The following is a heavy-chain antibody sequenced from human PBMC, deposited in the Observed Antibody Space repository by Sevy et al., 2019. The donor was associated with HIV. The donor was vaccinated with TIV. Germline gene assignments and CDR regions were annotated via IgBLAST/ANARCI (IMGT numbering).Heavy chain of an antibody. CDR3: ARKYHDTSGYPRYSMDV. Sequence: GGSLRLSCAASGFTFSTYAMYWVRQAPGKGLEYVSAISGGGGNTYYGTSLKGRFTVSRDNAKNTLYLQMGSLRAEDMGVYFCARKYHDTSGYPRYSMDVWGQGTTVTVSS. J-gene: IGHJ6*02. CDR2: ISGGGGNT. CDR1: GFTFSTYA. D-gene: IGHD3-22*01. V-gene: IGHV3-64*01.